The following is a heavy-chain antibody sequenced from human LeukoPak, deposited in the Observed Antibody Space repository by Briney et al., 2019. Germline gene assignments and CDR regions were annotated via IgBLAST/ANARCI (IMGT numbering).Heavy chain of an antibody. CDR2: IYYSGST. CDR3: ARHTRGDAFDI. V-gene: IGHV4-59*01. CDR1: GGSISSYY. J-gene: IGHJ3*02. Sequence: SETLSLTCTVSGGSISSYYWSWIRQPPGKGLEWIGKIYYSGSTRNNPSLKSRVTISADTSKNQLSLKLSSVTAADTAVYYCARHTRGDAFDIWGQGTMVTVSS. D-gene: IGHD2-2*02.